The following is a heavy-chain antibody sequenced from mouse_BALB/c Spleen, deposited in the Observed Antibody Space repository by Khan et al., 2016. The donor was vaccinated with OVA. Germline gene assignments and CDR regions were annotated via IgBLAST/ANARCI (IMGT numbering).Heavy chain of an antibody. CDR1: GFTFSPYS. Sequence: VQLKESGGDLVKSGGSLKLSCAASGFTFSPYSMSWVRQTPDKRLEWVATISSDGDSTYYPDSVKGRFNISRDNAKNTLYLQMSTLKSEDTAMYYCATHLTGSFAYWGQGTLVTVSA. V-gene: IGHV5-6*01. J-gene: IGHJ3*01. CDR2: ISSDGDST. D-gene: IGHD4-1*01. CDR3: ATHLTGSFAY.